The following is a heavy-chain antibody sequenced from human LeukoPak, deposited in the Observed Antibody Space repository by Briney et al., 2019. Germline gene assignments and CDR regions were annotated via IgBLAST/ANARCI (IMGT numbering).Heavy chain of an antibody. Sequence: PSETLSLTCTVSGGSISSGGYYWSWIRQHPGKGLEWIGYIYYSGSTYYNPSLKSRVTISVDTSKNQFSLKLSSVTAADTAVYYCARDQREWSGYYFGFDPWGQGTLVTVSS. J-gene: IGHJ5*02. CDR3: ARDQREWSGYYFGFDP. D-gene: IGHD3-3*01. V-gene: IGHV4-31*03. CDR1: GGSISSGGYY. CDR2: IYYSGST.